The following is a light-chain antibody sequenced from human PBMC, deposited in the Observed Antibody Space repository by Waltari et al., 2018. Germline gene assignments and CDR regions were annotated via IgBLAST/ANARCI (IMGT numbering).Light chain of an antibody. Sequence: QSALTQPPSASGSPGQSVTISCTGTSSAVGGYNFVSWYQQHPGKAPKLMIYEVSKQPSGVPDRFSGSKSGNTASLTVSGLQPEDEADYYCSSYAGNHVVFGGGTKLTVL. CDR2: EVS. J-gene: IGLJ2*01. CDR3: SSYAGNHVV. V-gene: IGLV2-8*01. CDR1: SSAVGGYNF.